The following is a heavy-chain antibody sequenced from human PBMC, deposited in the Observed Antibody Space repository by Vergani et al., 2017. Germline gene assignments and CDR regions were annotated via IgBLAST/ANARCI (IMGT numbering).Heavy chain of an antibody. CDR1: GYTFTGYY. V-gene: IGHV1-2*02. CDR2: INPNSGGT. D-gene: IGHD2-2*01. Sequence: QVQLVQSGAEVKKPGASVKVSCKASGYTFTGYYMHWVRQAPGQGLEWMGWINPNSGGTNYAQKFQGRVTMTRDTSISTAYMELSRLRSDDTAVYYCARDILNIVVEPAANILGLDYWGQGTLVTVSS. J-gene: IGHJ4*02. CDR3: ARDILNIVVEPAANILGLDY.